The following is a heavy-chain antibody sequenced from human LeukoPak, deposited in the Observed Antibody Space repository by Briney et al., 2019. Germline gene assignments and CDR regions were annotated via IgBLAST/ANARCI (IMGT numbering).Heavy chain of an antibody. CDR1: GYTFTSYA. D-gene: IGHD3-9*01. CDR3: ARVLRYFDWLSPVGY. Sequence: ASVKVSCKASGYTFTSYAMHWVRQAPGQRLEWMGWINAGNGNTKYSQKFQGRVTITRDTSASTAYMELSSLRSEDTAVYYCARVLRYFDWLSPVGYWGQGTLVTVSS. J-gene: IGHJ4*02. CDR2: INAGNGNT. V-gene: IGHV1-3*01.